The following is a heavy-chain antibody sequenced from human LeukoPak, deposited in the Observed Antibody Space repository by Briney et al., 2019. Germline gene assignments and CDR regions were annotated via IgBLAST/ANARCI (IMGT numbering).Heavy chain of an antibody. Sequence: ASVKVSCKASGYTFTSYGISWVRQAPGQGLEWMGWISAYNGNTNYAQKLQGRVTMTTDTSTSTAYMELSSLRSEDTAVYYCARDPYWGSGGSCYDGWGQGTLVTVSS. CDR1: GYTFTSYG. CDR2: ISAYNGNT. J-gene: IGHJ4*02. V-gene: IGHV1-18*01. CDR3: ARDPYWGSGGSCYDG. D-gene: IGHD2-15*01.